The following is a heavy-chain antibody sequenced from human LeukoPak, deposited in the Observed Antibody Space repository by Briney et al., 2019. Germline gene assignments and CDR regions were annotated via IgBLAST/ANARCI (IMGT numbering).Heavy chain of an antibody. CDR3: ARESEEAFDI. CDR2: IKSNSRNI. J-gene: IGHJ3*02. CDR1: GFTFSSYA. V-gene: IGHV3-21*01. Sequence: PGGSLRLSCAASGFTFSSYAMSWVRQAPGKGLEWVSSIKSNSRNIYYADSVKGRFTISRDNAKNSLYLQMNNLRAEDTAVYYCARESEEAFDIWGQGTMVTVSS.